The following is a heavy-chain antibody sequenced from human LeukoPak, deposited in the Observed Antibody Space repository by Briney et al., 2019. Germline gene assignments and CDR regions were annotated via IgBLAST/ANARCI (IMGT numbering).Heavy chain of an antibody. D-gene: IGHD3-22*01. CDR2: IYTSGST. V-gene: IGHV4-61*02. CDR3: ASIGLLQYFDY. CDR1: GGSISSGSYY. Sequence: SETLSLTCTVSGGSISSGSYYWGWIRPPAGKGLEWFVRIYTSGSTNYNPALTSRVTISVDTSKNQSSLKLSSVTAADTAVYYCASIGLLQYFDYWGQGTLVTVSS. J-gene: IGHJ4*02.